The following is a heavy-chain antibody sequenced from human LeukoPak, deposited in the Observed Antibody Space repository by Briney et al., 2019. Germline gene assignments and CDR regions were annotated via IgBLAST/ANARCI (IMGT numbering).Heavy chain of an antibody. Sequence: PGGSLRLSCGASGFTFSSYGMHRVRQAPGKGLEWVSVIYSGGSTYYADSVKGRFTISRDNSKNTLYLQMNSLRAEDTAVYYCARGGSSSWYVISYFDYWGQGTLVTVSS. D-gene: IGHD6-13*01. J-gene: IGHJ4*02. CDR1: GFTFSSYG. CDR3: ARGGSSSWYVISYFDY. CDR2: IYSGGST. V-gene: IGHV3-53*01.